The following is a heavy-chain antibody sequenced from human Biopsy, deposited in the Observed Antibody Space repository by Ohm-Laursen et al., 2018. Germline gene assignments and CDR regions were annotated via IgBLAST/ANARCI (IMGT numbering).Heavy chain of an antibody. Sequence: SHTLSLTCSVSGASVKTSGYFWAWIRPRPGKGLECIGYISYNERTHYNPSLTSRLAISFDTSNNRISLQLRSVSVADSAVYYCVREPRTGAAEAWSFDLWGRGSPVTVPS. D-gene: IGHD3/OR15-3a*01. CDR2: ISYNERT. CDR3: VREPRTGAAEAWSFDL. V-gene: IGHV4-31*03. CDR1: GASVKTSGYF. J-gene: IGHJ2*01.